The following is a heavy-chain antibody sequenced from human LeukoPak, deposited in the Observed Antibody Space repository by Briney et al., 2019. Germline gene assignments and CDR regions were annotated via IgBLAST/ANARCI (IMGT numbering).Heavy chain of an antibody. CDR2: INHSGST. D-gene: IGHD5-18*01. CDR3: ARAGYSYGRRYYGMDV. Sequence: SETLSLTCAVYGGSFSGYYWSWMRQPPGKGLEWIGEINHSGSTNYNPSLKSRVTISVDTSKNQFSLKLSSVTAADTAVYYCARAGYSYGRRYYGMDVWGQGTTVTVSS. J-gene: IGHJ6*02. V-gene: IGHV4-34*01. CDR1: GGSFSGYY.